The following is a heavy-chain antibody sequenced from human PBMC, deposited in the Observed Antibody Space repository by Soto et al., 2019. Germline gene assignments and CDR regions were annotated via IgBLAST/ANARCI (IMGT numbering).Heavy chain of an antibody. CDR3: ARDLAVGGVRKPPYYFDY. D-gene: IGHD3-16*01. Sequence: GGSLRLSCAASGFTFSSYSMNWVRQAPGKGLEWVSYISSSSSTIYYADSVKGRFTISRDNAKNSLYLQMNSLRDEDTAVYYCARDLAVGGVRKPPYYFDYWGQGTLVTVSS. CDR1: GFTFSSYS. V-gene: IGHV3-48*02. J-gene: IGHJ4*02. CDR2: ISSSSSTI.